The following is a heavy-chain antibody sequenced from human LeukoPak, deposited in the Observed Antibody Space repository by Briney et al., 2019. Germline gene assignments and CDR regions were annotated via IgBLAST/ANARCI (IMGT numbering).Heavy chain of an antibody. J-gene: IGHJ3*02. CDR2: ISGSGSYT. D-gene: IGHD3-10*01. CDR1: GFSSGSSA. CDR3: ARSEFEAFDM. Sequence: GGSLRVSCAASGFSSGSSALGWVRQAPGKGLEWVSSISGSGSYTYYADSVKGRFTISRDNAKNSLYLQMTSLRAEDTAVYYCARSEFEAFDMWGQGTMVTVSS. V-gene: IGHV3-21*01.